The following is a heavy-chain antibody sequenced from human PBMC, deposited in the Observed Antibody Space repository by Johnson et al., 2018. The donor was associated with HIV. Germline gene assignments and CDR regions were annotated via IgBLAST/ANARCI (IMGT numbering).Heavy chain of an antibody. J-gene: IGHJ3*02. D-gene: IGHD6-6*01. V-gene: IGHV3-30*02. CDR3: GRAERSSSGVDAFDI. CDR1: GFTFRSYG. CDR2: IRYDGSNK. Sequence: QVQLVESGGGVVQPGRSLRLSCAASGFTFRSYGMHWVRQAPGKGLEWVAFIRYDGSNKYYADSVKGRFTISRDNSKNTLYLQMKSLRAEDTAVYYCGRAERSSSGVDAFDIWGQGTMVTVSS.